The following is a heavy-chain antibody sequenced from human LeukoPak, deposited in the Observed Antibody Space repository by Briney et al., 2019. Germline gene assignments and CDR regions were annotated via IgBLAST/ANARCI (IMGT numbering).Heavy chain of an antibody. D-gene: IGHD3-9*01. J-gene: IGHJ4*02. V-gene: IGHV4-59*08. Sequence: SETPSLTCSVSGDPISGYSDYPNYKWTWIRQPPGKGLEWIGYVYYSGSTNYNPSLKSRVTISVDTSKNQFSLRLSSVTAADTAVYYCARRGDILTDYAFDYWGQGTLVTVSS. CDR3: ARRGDILTDYAFDY. CDR2: VYYSGST. CDR1: GDPISGYSDYPNYK.